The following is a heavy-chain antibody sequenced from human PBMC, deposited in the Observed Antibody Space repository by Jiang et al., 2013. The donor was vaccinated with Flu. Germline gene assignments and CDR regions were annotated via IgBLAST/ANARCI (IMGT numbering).Heavy chain of an antibody. CDR1: GDPISSYY. D-gene: IGHD3-16*01. CDR2: IYYSGST. CDR3: ARVIIKGEALHQFNWFDP. J-gene: IGHJ5*02. V-gene: IGHV4-59*01. Sequence: GPGLVKPSETLSLTCTVSGDPISSYYWTWIRQSPGKGLDWIGYIYYSGSTNYNPSLKSRVTISVDRSKNQISLKLTSVTAADTAVYYCARVIIKGEALHQFNWFDPWGQGTLVTVSS.